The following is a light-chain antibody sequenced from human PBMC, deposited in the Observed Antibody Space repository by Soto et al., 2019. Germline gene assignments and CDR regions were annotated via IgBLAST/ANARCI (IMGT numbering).Light chain of an antibody. CDR3: QHYFNWPYT. V-gene: IGKV3-15*01. Sequence: EIVLTQSPATLSSFPGDRVTLSCRASQSVTSNLAWYQQKPGRAPRLLIYGASTRATGIPARFSGSGSGTEFTLTISNLQSEDFALYYCQHYFNWPYTFGQGTKVDI. J-gene: IGKJ2*01. CDR2: GAS. CDR1: QSVTSN.